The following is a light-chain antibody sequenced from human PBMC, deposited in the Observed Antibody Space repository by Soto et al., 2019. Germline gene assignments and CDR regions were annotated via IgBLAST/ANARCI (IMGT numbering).Light chain of an antibody. Sequence: QSVLTQPPSASGTPGQRVTISCSGSTSNIGGSTVSWYQQFPGAAPKLLIYGNTQRPLGVPVRFSASKSDTSASLAISGLQSEDEADYYCATWNDGVFVFGIGTKLTLL. J-gene: IGLJ1*01. CDR2: GNT. V-gene: IGLV1-44*01. CDR3: ATWNDGVFV. CDR1: TSNIGGST.